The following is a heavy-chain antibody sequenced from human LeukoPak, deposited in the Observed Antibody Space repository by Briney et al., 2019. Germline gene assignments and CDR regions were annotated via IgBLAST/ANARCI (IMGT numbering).Heavy chain of an antibody. CDR1: GYTFTGYY. CDR2: INPNSGGT. CDR3: ARAGYYDILTGNPIDY. Sequence: ASVKVSCKASGYTFTGYYMHWVRQAPGQGLEWMGWINPNSGGTNYAQKFQGRVTMTTDTSTSTAYMELRSLRSDDTAVYYCARAGYYDILTGNPIDYWGQGTLVTVSS. V-gene: IGHV1-2*02. D-gene: IGHD3-9*01. J-gene: IGHJ4*02.